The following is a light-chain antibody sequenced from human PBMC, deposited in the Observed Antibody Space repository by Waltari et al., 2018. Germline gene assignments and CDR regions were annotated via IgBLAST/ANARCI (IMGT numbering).Light chain of an antibody. CDR3: QQRSNWPRT. J-gene: IGKJ1*01. CDR2: SAS. Sequence: EIVLTQSPATLSLSPGERAPISSRASQSVSSYLAWYQQLPGQAPRLLINSASNRATGIPARFSGSGSGTDFTLTISSLEPEDFAVYYCQQRSNWPRTFGQGTKVEIK. V-gene: IGKV3-11*01. CDR1: QSVSSY.